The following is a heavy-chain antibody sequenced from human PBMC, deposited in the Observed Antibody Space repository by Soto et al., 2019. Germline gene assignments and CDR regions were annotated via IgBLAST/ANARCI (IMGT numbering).Heavy chain of an antibody. CDR2: IYYSGST. CDR3: ADLRIDY. J-gene: IGHJ4*02. CDR1: GGSISSSSYY. D-gene: IGHD4-17*01. Sequence: PSETLSLTCTVSGGSISSSSYYWGWIRQPPGKGLEWIGSIYYSGSTYYNPSLKSRVTISVDTSKNQFSLKLSSVTAADTAVYYCADLRIDYWGQGTLVTVSS. V-gene: IGHV4-39*01.